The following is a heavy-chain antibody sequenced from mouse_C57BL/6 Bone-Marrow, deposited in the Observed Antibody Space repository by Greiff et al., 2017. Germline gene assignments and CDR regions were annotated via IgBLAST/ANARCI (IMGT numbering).Heavy chain of an antibody. CDR1: GFNIKDDY. V-gene: IGHV14-4*01. D-gene: IGHD1-1*01. CDR3: TYYYGSSGWYFDV. Sequence: EVQVVESGAELVRPGASVKLSCTASGFNIKDDYMHWVKQRPEQSLEWIGWIDPENGDTEYASKFQGKATITADTSSNTAYLQLSSLTSEDTAVYYCTYYYGSSGWYFDVWGTGTTVTVSS. CDR2: IDPENGDT. J-gene: IGHJ1*03.